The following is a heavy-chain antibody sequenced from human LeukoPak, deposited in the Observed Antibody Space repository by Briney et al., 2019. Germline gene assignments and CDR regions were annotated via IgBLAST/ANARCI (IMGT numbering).Heavy chain of an antibody. CDR2: LGNP. D-gene: IGHD6-19*01. Sequence: PPETLVLTCAVSGASTTGGYYWTWIRQPPGKGLGWIGYLGNPNYNPSLKSRVTISGDRSKNQFSLKLNSVTTADTAVYFCATYRRGGGGVGYWGQGTLVTVSS. V-gene: IGHV4-61*08. CDR1: GASTTGGYY. J-gene: IGHJ4*02. CDR3: ATYRRGGGGVGY.